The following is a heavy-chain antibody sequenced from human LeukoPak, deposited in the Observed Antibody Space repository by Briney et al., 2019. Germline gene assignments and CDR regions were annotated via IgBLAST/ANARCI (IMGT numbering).Heavy chain of an antibody. D-gene: IGHD4-17*01. V-gene: IGHV3-23*01. CDR3: AKVRGTVTTSRFDY. Sequence: GGSLRLSCAASGFTFSSSAMSWVRQVPGKGLEWVSGISASGGSTSYADSVKGRFTISRDNSKNTLYLQMNSLRAEDTAVYYCAKVRGTVTTSRFDYWGQGTLVTVSS. CDR1: GFTFSSSA. CDR2: ISASGGST. J-gene: IGHJ4*02.